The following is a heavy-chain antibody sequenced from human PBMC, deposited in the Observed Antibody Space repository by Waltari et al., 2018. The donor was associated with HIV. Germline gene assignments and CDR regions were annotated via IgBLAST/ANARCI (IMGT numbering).Heavy chain of an antibody. D-gene: IGHD5-12*01. CDR1: GFRFSNYA. Sequence: EVQLLESGGGLVQPGGSLRLSCAASGFRFSNYAMSWVRQAPGGGLEWVAVVRDVDSTYYVDSVKGRLIISRDDSKDTLYLQMNSLRVEDTAVYYCAKDDRATRGLDNWGQGTLVTVSS. J-gene: IGHJ4*02. V-gene: IGHV3-23*01. CDR3: AKDDRATRGLDN. CDR2: VRDVDST.